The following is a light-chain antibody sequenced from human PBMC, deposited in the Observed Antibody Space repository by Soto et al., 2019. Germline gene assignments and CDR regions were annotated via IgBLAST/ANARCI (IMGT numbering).Light chain of an antibody. CDR3: SSHAGSNAFYV. J-gene: IGLJ1*01. Sequence: QSVLTQPASVSVSPGQSITISCTGTSSDIGAYDYVSWYQQYPGRVPKLIIHEVTNRPSGVSDRFSGSKSGNTASLTISGLQTEDEADYYCSSHAGSNAFYVFGTGTKVT. CDR2: EVT. V-gene: IGLV2-14*01. CDR1: SSDIGAYDY.